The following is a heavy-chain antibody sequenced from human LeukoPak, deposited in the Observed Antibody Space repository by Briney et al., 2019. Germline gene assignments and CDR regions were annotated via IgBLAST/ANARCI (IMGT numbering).Heavy chain of an antibody. CDR3: ASRNKPLWFGELRVEDY. J-gene: IGHJ4*02. Sequence: GGSLRLSCAASGFTFSSHAMSWVRQAPGKGLEWVSAIGDDVVSTYYAESVKGRFTISRDNAKNSLYLQMNSLRAEDTAVYYCASRNKPLWFGELRVEDYWGQGTLATVSS. V-gene: IGHV3-23*01. D-gene: IGHD3-10*01. CDR2: IGDDVVST. CDR1: GFTFSSHA.